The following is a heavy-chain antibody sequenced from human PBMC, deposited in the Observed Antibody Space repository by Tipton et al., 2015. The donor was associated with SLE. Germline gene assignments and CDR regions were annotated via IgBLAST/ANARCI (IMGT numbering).Heavy chain of an antibody. CDR1: GGSISGYY. Sequence: TLSLTCTVSGGSISGYYWSWIRQPAGKGLEWIGRIYSSGYTNYNPSLKSRVTMSVDTSKNQFSLKVSSVTAADTAVYYCARDLWGPYGSGSIHYYGMDVWGQGTTVTVSS. V-gene: IGHV4-4*07. J-gene: IGHJ6*02. CDR3: ARDLWGPYGSGSIHYYGMDV. CDR2: IYSSGYT. D-gene: IGHD3-10*01.